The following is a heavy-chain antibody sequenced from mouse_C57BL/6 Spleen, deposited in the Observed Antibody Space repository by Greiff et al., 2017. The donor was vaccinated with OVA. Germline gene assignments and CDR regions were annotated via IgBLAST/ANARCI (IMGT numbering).Heavy chain of an antibody. D-gene: IGHD4-1*01. Sequence: QVQLQQSGPELVKPGASVKISCKASGYAFSSSWMNWVKQRPGKGLEWIGRIYPGDGDTNYNGKFKGKATLTADKSSSTAYMQLSSLTSEDSAVYFCARGNWDLFAYWGKGTLVTVSA. CDR3: ARGNWDLFAY. J-gene: IGHJ3*01. V-gene: IGHV1-82*01. CDR1: GYAFSSSW. CDR2: IYPGDGDT.